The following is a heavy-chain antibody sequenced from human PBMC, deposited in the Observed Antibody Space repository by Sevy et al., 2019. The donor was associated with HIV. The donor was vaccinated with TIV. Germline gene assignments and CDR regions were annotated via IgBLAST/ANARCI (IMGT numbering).Heavy chain of an antibody. CDR2: IYSGGST. J-gene: IGHJ4*02. CDR1: GFTVSSNY. V-gene: IGHV3-53*01. CDR3: ARAYCSGGSCFDY. Sequence: GGSLRLSCAASGFTVSSNYMSWVRQAPGKGLEWVSVIYSGGSTYYADSVKGRFTISRDNSKNTLYLQMNSLRAEDTAVYYCARAYCSGGSCFDYWGQGTLVTVSS. D-gene: IGHD2-15*01.